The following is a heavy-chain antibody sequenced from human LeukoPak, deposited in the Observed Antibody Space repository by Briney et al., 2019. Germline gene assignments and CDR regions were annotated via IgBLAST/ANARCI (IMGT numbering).Heavy chain of an antibody. Sequence: SETLSLTCAVSGYSINSGHYWGWIRQPPGQGLGWIGSGYYSGTTHYNPSLKSRVSISVDTSKNQFALKLSSVTAADTAVYFCARVRGFLDYWGQGTLVTVSS. CDR3: ARVRGFLDY. D-gene: IGHD3-10*01. CDR1: GYSINSGHY. V-gene: IGHV4-38-2*01. J-gene: IGHJ4*02. CDR2: GYYSGTT.